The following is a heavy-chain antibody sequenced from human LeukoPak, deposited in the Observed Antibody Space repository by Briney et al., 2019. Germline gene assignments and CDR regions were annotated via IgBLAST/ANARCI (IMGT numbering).Heavy chain of an antibody. V-gene: IGHV3-48*02. CDR1: GFTFSSYS. Sequence: GGSLRLSCAASGFTFSSYSKNWVRQAPGKGLEWVSYISSSSSTIYYADSVKSRFTISRDNAKNSLYLQMNSVRDEYTAVYYCARDMVRGVLPYYYYYGMDVWDQGTTVTVSS. J-gene: IGHJ6*02. CDR3: ARDMVRGVLPYYYYYGMDV. CDR2: ISSSSSTI. D-gene: IGHD3-10*01.